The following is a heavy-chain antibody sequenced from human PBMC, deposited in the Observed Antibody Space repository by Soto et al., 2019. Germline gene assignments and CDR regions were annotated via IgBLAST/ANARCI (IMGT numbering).Heavy chain of an antibody. D-gene: IGHD5-12*01. Sequence: QLQLVQSGAEVKKPGASVKVSCKASGYTFTSYGISWIPQAPGQGLEWMGWINPYNGNTDYAQNLQGRVTMTTDTSTSTAYLELRSLTSDDTAVYYCATSYDSGFDPWGQGTLVSVSS. V-gene: IGHV1-18*04. CDR1: GYTFTSYG. J-gene: IGHJ5*02. CDR2: INPYNGNT. CDR3: ATSYDSGFDP.